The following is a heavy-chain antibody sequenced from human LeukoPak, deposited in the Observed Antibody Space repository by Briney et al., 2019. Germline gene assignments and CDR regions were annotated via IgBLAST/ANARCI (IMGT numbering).Heavy chain of an antibody. V-gene: IGHV4-59*01. CDR1: GGSISRYY. D-gene: IGHD4-17*01. Sequence: SETLSLTCTVSGGSISRYYWSWTRQPPGKGLEWIGYIYYSGSTNYNPSLKSRVTISVDTSKNQFSLKLSSVIAADTAVYYCARGGSLGDYTAHFAYWGQGTVVTVSS. CDR3: ARGGSLGDYTAHFAY. J-gene: IGHJ4*02. CDR2: IYYSGST.